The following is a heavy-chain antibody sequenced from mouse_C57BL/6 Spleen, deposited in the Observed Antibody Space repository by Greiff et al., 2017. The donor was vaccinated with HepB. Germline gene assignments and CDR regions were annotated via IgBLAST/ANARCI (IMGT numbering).Heavy chain of an antibody. D-gene: IGHD1-1*01. J-gene: IGHJ1*03. Sequence: QVQLQQPGAELVKPGASVKLSCKASGYTFTSYWMQWVKQRPGQGLEWIGEIDPSDSYTNYNQKFKGKATLTVDTSSSTAYMQLSSLTSEDSAVYYCARTGTTVASYWYFDVWGTGTTVTVSS. V-gene: IGHV1-50*01. CDR2: IDPSDSYT. CDR1: GYTFTSYW. CDR3: ARTGTTVASYWYFDV.